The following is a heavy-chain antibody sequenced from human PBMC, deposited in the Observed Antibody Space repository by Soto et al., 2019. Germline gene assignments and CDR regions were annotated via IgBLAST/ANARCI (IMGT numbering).Heavy chain of an antibody. CDR1: GFTFSSYW. CDR3: ARGTVRDHDFGDH. CDR2: ISSDGSST. D-gene: IGHD4-17*01. Sequence: EVQLVESGGDLVQPGGSLRLSCVASGFTFSSYWMHWVRQVPGKGLVWVSRISSDGSSTSYADSVRGRFIISRDNAKNTLYLQVNSLRVDSTAVYYCARGTVRDHDFGDHWGQGTLVAVSS. V-gene: IGHV3-74*01. J-gene: IGHJ4*02.